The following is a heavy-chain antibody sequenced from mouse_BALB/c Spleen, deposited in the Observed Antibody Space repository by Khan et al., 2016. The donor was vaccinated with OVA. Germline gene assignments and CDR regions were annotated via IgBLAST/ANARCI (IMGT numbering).Heavy chain of an antibody. J-gene: IGHJ3*01. CDR2: ITYSGGT. Sequence: EVKLLESGPGLVKPSQSLSLTCTVTGCSITSDYAWNWIRQFPGNKLEWMGYITYSGGTSYLPSLKSRISITRDTSKNQFFLQLNSVTTEDSATYYCARWFTYWGQGTLVTVS. CDR1: GCSITSDYA. V-gene: IGHV3-2*02. CDR3: ARWFTY.